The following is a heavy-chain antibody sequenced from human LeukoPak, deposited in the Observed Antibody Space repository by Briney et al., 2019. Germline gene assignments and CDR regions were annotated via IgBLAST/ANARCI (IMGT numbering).Heavy chain of an antibody. Sequence: ASVTVSCKASGYTFTNYYMHWVRQAPGQGLEWMGIINPSGGTTSYAQKFQGRVTMTRDTSTSTAYMELRSLRSDDTAVYYCARDRYYDSSGYGYWGQGTLVTVSS. CDR2: INPSGGTT. D-gene: IGHD3-22*01. J-gene: IGHJ4*02. CDR1: GYTFTNYY. V-gene: IGHV1-46*01. CDR3: ARDRYYDSSGYGY.